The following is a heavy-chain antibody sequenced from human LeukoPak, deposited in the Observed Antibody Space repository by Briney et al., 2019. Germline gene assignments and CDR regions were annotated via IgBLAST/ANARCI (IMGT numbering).Heavy chain of an antibody. CDR2: IKTKIDGGTT. Sequence: GGSLRLSCAASGFTFSNAWMNWVRQAPGKGLEWVGRIKTKIDGGTTDYAAPVKGRFTISRDDSKNTLYLQMSSLKTEDTAVYYCARGDGYNSYYFDYWGQGTLVTVSS. D-gene: IGHD5-24*01. V-gene: IGHV3-15*01. J-gene: IGHJ4*02. CDR3: ARGDGYNSYYFDY. CDR1: GFTFSNAW.